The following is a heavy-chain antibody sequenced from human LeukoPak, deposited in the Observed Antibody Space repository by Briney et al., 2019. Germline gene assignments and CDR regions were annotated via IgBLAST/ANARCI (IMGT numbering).Heavy chain of an antibody. CDR3: ARGLRPTTGIPDY. CDR2: IIPILGIA. J-gene: IGHJ4*02. V-gene: IGHV1-69*04. Sequence: SVKVSCKASGGTFSSYAISWVRQAPGQGLEWMGRIIPILGIANYAQKFQGRVTITADKSTSTAYMELSSLRSEDTAVYYCARGLRPTTGIPDYWGQGTLVTVSS. CDR1: GGTFSSYA. D-gene: IGHD3-10*01.